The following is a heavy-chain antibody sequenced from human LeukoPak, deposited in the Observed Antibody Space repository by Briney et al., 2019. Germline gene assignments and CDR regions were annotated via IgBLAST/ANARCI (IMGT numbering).Heavy chain of an antibody. D-gene: IGHD7-27*01. CDR1: GGSISSYY. CDR2: IYYSGST. V-gene: IGHV4-59*01. Sequence: PSETLPLTCTVSGGSISSYYWSWIRQPPGKGLEWIGYIYYSGSTNYNPSLKSRVTISVDTSKNQFSLKLSSVTAADTAVYYCARDPLTGPVSDAFDIWGQGTMVTVSS. CDR3: ARDPLTGPVSDAFDI. J-gene: IGHJ3*02.